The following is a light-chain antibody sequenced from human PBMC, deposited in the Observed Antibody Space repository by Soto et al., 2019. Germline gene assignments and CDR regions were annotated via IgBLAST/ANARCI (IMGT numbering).Light chain of an antibody. Sequence: QSALTQPASVSGSPGQSIAISCTGTSSDVGAYNYVSWYQQHPGKAPKLMIYDVSNRPSGVSNRFSGSKSGNTASLTISVLQAEDEADYYCNSYTTSSTYVFGTGTKVTV. CDR3: NSYTTSSTYV. CDR1: SSDVGAYNY. V-gene: IGLV2-14*03. J-gene: IGLJ1*01. CDR2: DVS.